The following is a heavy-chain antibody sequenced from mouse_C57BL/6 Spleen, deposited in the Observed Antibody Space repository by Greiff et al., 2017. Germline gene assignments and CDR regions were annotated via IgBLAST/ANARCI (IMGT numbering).Heavy chain of an antibody. D-gene: IGHD1-1*01. Sequence: DVKLVESGGGLVKPGGSLKLSCAASGFTFSDYGMHWVRQAPEKGLEWVAYISSGSSTIYYADTVEGRFTISRDNAKNTLFLQMTSLRSEDTAMYYCARDYGSSFDYWGQGTTLTVSS. CDR3: ARDYGSSFDY. CDR1: GFTFSDYG. J-gene: IGHJ2*01. V-gene: IGHV5-17*01. CDR2: ISSGSSTI.